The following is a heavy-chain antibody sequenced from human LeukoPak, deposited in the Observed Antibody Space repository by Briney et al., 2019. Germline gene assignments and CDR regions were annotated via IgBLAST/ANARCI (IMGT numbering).Heavy chain of an antibody. CDR1: GFTFSSYS. V-gene: IGHV3-21*01. Sequence: PGGSLRLSCAASGFTFSSYSMNWVRQAPGKRLEWVSSISSSSSYIYYADSVKGRFTISRDNAKNSLYLQMNSLRAEDTAVYYCARDASSSGGYSFDPWGQGTLVTVSS. D-gene: IGHD5-18*01. J-gene: IGHJ5*02. CDR3: ARDASSSGGYSFDP. CDR2: ISSSSSYI.